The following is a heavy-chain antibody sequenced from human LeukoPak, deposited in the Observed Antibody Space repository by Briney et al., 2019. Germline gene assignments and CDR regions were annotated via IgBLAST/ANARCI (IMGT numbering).Heavy chain of an antibody. J-gene: IGHJ4*02. Sequence: SETLSLTCTVSGGSISSGDYYWSWIRQPPGKGLEWIRYIYYSGSTYYNPSLKSRVTISVDTSKNQFSLKLSSVTAADTAVYYCARIENFDWLFDYWGQGTLVTVSS. CDR2: IYYSGST. CDR1: GGSISSGDYY. D-gene: IGHD3-9*01. CDR3: ARIENFDWLFDY. V-gene: IGHV4-30-4*01.